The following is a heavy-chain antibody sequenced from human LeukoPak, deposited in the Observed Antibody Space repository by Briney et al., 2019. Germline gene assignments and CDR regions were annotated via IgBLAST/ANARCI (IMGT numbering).Heavy chain of an antibody. J-gene: IGHJ4*02. CDR3: TTTPGAY. Sequence: SGGSLRLSCTASGFTFGDYAMSWVRQASGKGLEWVGRIRSKTNNYATAYAASVKGRFTISRDDSTNTAFLQMNSLKTGDTAVYYCTTTPGAYWGQGTLVTVSS. D-gene: IGHD1-7*01. CDR1: GFTFGDYA. CDR2: IRSKTNNYAT. V-gene: IGHV3-73*01.